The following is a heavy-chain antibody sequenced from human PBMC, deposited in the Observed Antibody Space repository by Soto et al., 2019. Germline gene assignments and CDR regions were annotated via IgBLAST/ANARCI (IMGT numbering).Heavy chain of an antibody. V-gene: IGHV4-4*02. D-gene: IGHD3-10*01. J-gene: IGHJ5*02. CDR2: NYHSGRT. Sequence: QVQLQESGPGLVKPSGTLSLTCAVSGGSINSSNWWTWVRQPPGQGLEWIGENYHSGRTNYNPSLKSRVTISIATSKDHFSLKLASVTAADTAVYYCAGYYASGNYYLDWFAPWGQGTLVTVSS. CDR3: AGYYASGNYYLDWFAP. CDR1: GGSINSSNW.